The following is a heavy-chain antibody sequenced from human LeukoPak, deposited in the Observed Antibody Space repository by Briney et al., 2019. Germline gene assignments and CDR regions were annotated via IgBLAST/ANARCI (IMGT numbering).Heavy chain of an antibody. CDR2: LNSDWSSP. D-gene: IGHD4/OR15-4a*01. CDR1: GFTFSSHW. Sequence: GGSLRLSCAASGFTFSSHWMHWVRHGQGEGVVWVARLNSDWSSPMYADFVKGRFTISRDNAKNTLYLQMSTLRAEDTAVYYCARGVGAGDFDLWGRGTLVTVSS. V-gene: IGHV3-74*03. CDR3: ARGVGAGDFDL. J-gene: IGHJ2*01.